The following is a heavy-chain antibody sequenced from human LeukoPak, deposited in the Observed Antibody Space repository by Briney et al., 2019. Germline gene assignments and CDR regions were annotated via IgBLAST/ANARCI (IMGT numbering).Heavy chain of an antibody. V-gene: IGHV4-39*01. CDR1: GGSISSSSYY. D-gene: IGHD1-26*01. CDR3: ASGSYGYFDY. J-gene: IGHJ4*02. Sequence: SETLSLTCTVSGGSISSSSYYWGWIRQPPGRGLEWIGGIYYSGSTYYNPSLKSRVTISVDTSKNQSSLKLSSVTAADTAVYYCASGSYGYFDYWGQGTLVTVSS. CDR2: IYYSGST.